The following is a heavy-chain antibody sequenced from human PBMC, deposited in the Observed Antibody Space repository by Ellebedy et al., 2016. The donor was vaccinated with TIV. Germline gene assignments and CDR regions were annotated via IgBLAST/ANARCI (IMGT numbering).Heavy chain of an antibody. V-gene: IGHV3-23*01. CDR2: ISGGGGST. CDR3: ARDRGTTMTVSDY. Sequence: PGGSLRLSCAASGFTFSNYAMSWVRQAPGKGLEWVSTISGGGGSTYYADSGKGRFTISRDNSKNTLYLQMNSLRAEDTAVYYCARDRGTTMTVSDYWGQGTLVTVSS. J-gene: IGHJ4*02. CDR1: GFTFSNYA. D-gene: IGHD3-22*01.